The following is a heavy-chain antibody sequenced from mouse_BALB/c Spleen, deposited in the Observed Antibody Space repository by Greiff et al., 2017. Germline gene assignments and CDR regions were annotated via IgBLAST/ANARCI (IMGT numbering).Heavy chain of an antibody. CDR1: GFTFSNYW. V-gene: IGHV6-6*02. CDR2: IRLKSNNYAT. D-gene: IGHD1-1*01. Sequence: EVKVEESGGGLVQPGGSMKLSCVASGFTFSNYWMNWVRQSPEKGLEWVAEIRLKSNNYATHYAESVKGRFTISRDDSKSSVYLQMNNLRAEDTGIYYCTRPTKWAWFAYWGQGTLVTVSA. J-gene: IGHJ3*01. CDR3: TRPTKWAWFAY.